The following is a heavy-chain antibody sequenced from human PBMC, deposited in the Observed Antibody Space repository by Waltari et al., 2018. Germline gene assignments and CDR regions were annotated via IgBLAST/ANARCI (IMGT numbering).Heavy chain of an antibody. D-gene: IGHD6-19*01. Sequence: EVQLLESGGGLVQPGGSLRLSCAASGFTFSSSAMSWVRQAPGKGLEWVSSISASAGRTYYADSVTGRFTISRDNSNKTLYLRMNSLRAEDTAVYYCATSMAVAGKGRGWFDSWGQGTLVTVSS. V-gene: IGHV3-23*01. CDR1: GFTFSSSA. CDR2: ISASAGRT. CDR3: ATSMAVAGKGRGWFDS. J-gene: IGHJ5*01.